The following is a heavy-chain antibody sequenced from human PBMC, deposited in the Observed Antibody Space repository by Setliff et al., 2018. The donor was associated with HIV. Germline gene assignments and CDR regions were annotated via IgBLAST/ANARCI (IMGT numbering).Heavy chain of an antibody. V-gene: IGHV4-34*01. Sequence: SETLSLTCAVYGGSFSGYYWSWIRQPPGKGLEWTGEINHSGSTNYNPSLKSRVTISVDTSKNQFSLKLSSVTAADTAVYYCASSVAGSGPNWFDPWGQGTLVTVSS. D-gene: IGHD6-19*01. J-gene: IGHJ5*02. CDR3: ASSVAGSGPNWFDP. CDR2: INHSGST. CDR1: GGSFSGYY.